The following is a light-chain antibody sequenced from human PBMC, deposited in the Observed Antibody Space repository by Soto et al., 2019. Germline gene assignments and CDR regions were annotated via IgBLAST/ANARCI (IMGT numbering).Light chain of an antibody. J-gene: IGKJ1*01. CDR1: QSVSSAY. CDR2: AAS. Sequence: EIVLTQSPXTLSLSPGERATLSCRASQSVSSAYLAWYQHKPGQPPTLLIYAASSRVTGIPDRFSGSGSGTDFTLTISRLEPEDFAVYYCQQYGSSSTWTFGQGTKVEIK. V-gene: IGKV3-20*01. CDR3: QQYGSSSTWT.